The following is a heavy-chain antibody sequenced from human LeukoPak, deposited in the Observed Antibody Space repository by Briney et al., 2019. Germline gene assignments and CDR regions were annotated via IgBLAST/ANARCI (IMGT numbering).Heavy chain of an antibody. Sequence: PGGSLRLSCVASEFTVSSDYMSWVRQAPGKGLEWISVVYSGGSTYYADSVKGRFTISRDNSKNTLYLQMNSLRAEDTAVYYCAKGGLGYGDYPFDYWGQGTLVTVSS. CDR2: VYSGGST. V-gene: IGHV3-53*01. CDR3: AKGGLGYGDYPFDY. CDR1: EFTVSSDY. J-gene: IGHJ4*02. D-gene: IGHD4-17*01.